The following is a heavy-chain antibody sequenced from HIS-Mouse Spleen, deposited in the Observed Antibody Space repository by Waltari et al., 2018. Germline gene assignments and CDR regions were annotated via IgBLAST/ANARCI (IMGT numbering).Heavy chain of an antibody. Sequence: QVQLQESGPGLVKPSETLSLPCTVPGYSISSGYYWGWIRQPQGKGLGWVGSIFHSGSTYYNPSLKSRVTIAVDTSNNQFSLKLSSVTAADTAVYYWARVKPWGQGTLVTVSS. J-gene: IGHJ5*02. CDR2: IFHSGST. V-gene: IGHV4-38-2*02. CDR1: GYSISSGYY. CDR3: ARVKP.